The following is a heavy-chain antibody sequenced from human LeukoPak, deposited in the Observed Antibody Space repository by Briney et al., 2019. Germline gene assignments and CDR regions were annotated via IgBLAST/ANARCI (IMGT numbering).Heavy chain of an antibody. D-gene: IGHD3-3*01. CDR2: ISYDGSNK. J-gene: IGHJ5*02. V-gene: IGHV3-30*04. CDR3: AKVLPIYFSPSSWFDP. Sequence: PGRSLRLSCAASGFTFSSYAMHWVRQAPGKGLEWVAVISYDGSNKYYADSVKGRFTISRDNSNNTLYLQMNSLRAEDTAVYYCAKVLPIYFSPSSWFDPWGQGTLVTVSS. CDR1: GFTFSSYA.